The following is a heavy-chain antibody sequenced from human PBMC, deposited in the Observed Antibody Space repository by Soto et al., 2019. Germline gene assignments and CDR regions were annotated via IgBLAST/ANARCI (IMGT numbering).Heavy chain of an antibody. CDR2: IYYSGST. D-gene: IGHD4-17*01. CDR3: ARDMTTVTSLGYYYYYMDV. CDR1: GVYISSYF. Sequence: PSETLSLTCPVAGVYISSYFLSWIRQPPGKGLEWIGYIYYSGSTNYNPSLKSRVTISVDTSKNQFSLKLSSVTAADTAVYYCARDMTTVTSLGYYYYYMDVWGKGTTVTVSS. V-gene: IGHV4-59*01. J-gene: IGHJ6*03.